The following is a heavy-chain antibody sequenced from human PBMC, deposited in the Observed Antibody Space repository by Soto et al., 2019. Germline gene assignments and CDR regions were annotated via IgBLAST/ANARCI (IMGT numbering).Heavy chain of an antibody. CDR2: IYYSGNT. V-gene: IGHV4-59*12. Sequence: ASETLSLSCTVSGGSITSYYWSCIRQPPGKGLEWIGNIYYSGNTKYNPSLKSRVTISVDTSKNQFSLKLSSVTAADTAVYYCARPLSAYWLIDVLFQGRTGT. CDR1: GGSITSYY. J-gene: IGHJ6*02. CDR3: ARPLSAYWLIDV. D-gene: IGHD5-12*01.